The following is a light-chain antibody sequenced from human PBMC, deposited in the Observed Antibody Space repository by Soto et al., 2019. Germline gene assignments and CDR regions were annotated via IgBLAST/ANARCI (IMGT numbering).Light chain of an antibody. Sequence: PGERATLSCRASQSVSSSYLAWYQQKPGQAPRLLIYGASSRATGIPDRFSGSGSGTDFTLSISRLEPEDFAVYYCQQYGSSPRTFGQGTKVDIK. CDR1: QSVSSSY. V-gene: IGKV3-20*01. J-gene: IGKJ1*01. CDR2: GAS. CDR3: QQYGSSPRT.